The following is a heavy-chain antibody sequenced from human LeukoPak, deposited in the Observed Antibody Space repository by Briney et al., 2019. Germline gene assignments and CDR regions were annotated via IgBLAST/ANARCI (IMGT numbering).Heavy chain of an antibody. CDR1: RYSFTSYW. D-gene: IGHD6-13*01. CDR2: IYPGDSET. J-gene: IGHJ4*02. CDR3: ARLKVRDQQVDHFDS. Sequence: GESLKISCKGSRYSFTSYWIGWVRQMPGKGLEWMGIIYPGDSETRYSPSFQGQVTISADKSITTAFLQWSSLRASDTAIYYCARLKVRDQQVDHFDSWGQGTLVTVSS. V-gene: IGHV5-51*01.